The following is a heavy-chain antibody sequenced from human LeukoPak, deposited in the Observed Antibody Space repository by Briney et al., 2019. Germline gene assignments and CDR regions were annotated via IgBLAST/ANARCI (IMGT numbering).Heavy chain of an antibody. Sequence: GESLKISCKGSGYSFTSYWIGWVRQMPGKGLEWMGIIYPGDSDTRYSPSFQGQVTISADKSISTAYLQWSSLKASDTAMYYCAATIAGYSSGFAFDIWGQGTMVTVSS. CDR1: GYSFTSYW. V-gene: IGHV5-51*01. CDR2: IYPGDSDT. J-gene: IGHJ3*02. CDR3: AATIAGYSSGFAFDI. D-gene: IGHD6-19*01.